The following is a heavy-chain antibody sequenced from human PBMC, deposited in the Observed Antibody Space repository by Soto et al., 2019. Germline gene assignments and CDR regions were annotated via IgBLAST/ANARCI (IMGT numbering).Heavy chain of an antibody. V-gene: IGHV3-15*07. D-gene: IGHD3-3*01. CDR3: TKDGGVRGTIGAFDM. CDR1: GFTFSNAW. J-gene: IGHJ3*02. Sequence: GGSLRLSCAASGFTFSNAWMNWVRPAPGKGLEWVGRIKSKTDGGTTDYAAPVKGRFTISRADSKNTLYLQMNSLKTGDTAFYYCTKDGGVRGTIGAFDMGGPGT. CDR2: IKSKTDGGTT.